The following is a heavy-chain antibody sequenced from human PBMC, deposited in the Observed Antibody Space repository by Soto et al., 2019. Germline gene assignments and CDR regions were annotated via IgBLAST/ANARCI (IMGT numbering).Heavy chain of an antibody. V-gene: IGHV3-33*01. CDR3: ARDRYSSGWYDFDY. J-gene: IGHJ4*02. CDR2: IWYDGSNK. CDR1: GFTFSSYG. D-gene: IGHD6-19*01. Sequence: QVPLVESGGGVVQPGRSLRLSCAASGFTFSSYGMHWVRQAPGKGLEWVAVIWYDGSNKYYADSVKGRFTISRDNSKNTLYLKMNSLRAEDTAVYYCARDRYSSGWYDFDYWGQGTLVTVSS.